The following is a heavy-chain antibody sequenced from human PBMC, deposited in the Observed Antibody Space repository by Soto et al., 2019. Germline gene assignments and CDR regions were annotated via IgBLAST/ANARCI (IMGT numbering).Heavy chain of an antibody. D-gene: IGHD3-22*01. CDR1: GYTFTSYA. CDR2: INAGNGNT. V-gene: IGHV1-3*01. J-gene: IGHJ6*02. Sequence: GASVKVSCKASGYTFTSYAMHWVRQAPGQRLEWMGWINAGNGNTKYSQKFQGRVTITRDTSASTAYMELSSLRSEDTAVYYCARRYYDSSGYYGYYGMDVWGQGTTVTVSS. CDR3: ARRYYDSSGYYGYYGMDV.